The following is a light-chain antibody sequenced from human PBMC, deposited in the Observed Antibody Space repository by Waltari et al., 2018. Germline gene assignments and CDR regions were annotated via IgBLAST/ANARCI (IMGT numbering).Light chain of an antibody. CDR3: QQYGSSRLT. CDR2: GAS. CDR1: QSVSSSY. Sequence: ELVLTQSPGTLSLSPGERATLSCRASQSVSSSYLAWYQQKPGQAPRLLIYGASSRATGIPDRFSGSGSGTDFTLTISRLEPEDFAVYYCQQYGSSRLTFGPGTKVDIK. J-gene: IGKJ3*01. V-gene: IGKV3-20*01.